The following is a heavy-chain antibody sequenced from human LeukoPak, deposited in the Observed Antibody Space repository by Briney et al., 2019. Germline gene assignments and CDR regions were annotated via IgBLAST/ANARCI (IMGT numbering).Heavy chain of an antibody. J-gene: IGHJ6*03. V-gene: IGHV3-74*01. CDR3: ARHYSSSWYENYYYYMDV. D-gene: IGHD6-13*01. CDR2: INSDGSST. CDR1: GFTFSSYW. Sequence: PGGSLRLSCAASGFTFSSYWMHWVRQAPRKGLVWVSRINSDGSSTSYADSVKGRFTISRDNAKNTLYLQMNSLRAEDTAVYYCARHYSSSWYENYYYYMDVWGKGTTVTVSS.